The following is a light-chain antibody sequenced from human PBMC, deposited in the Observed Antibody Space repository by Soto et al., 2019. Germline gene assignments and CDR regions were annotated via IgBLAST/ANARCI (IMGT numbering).Light chain of an antibody. CDR1: SSDVGGYNY. V-gene: IGLV2-14*01. CDR3: SSYTSSSIHYV. Sequence: QSVLTQPASVSGSPVQSITISCTGTSSDVGGYNYVSWYQQHPGKAPKLMIYDVSNRPSGVSNRFSGSKSGNTASLTISGLQAEEEADYYCSSYTSSSIHYVFGTGTKVTVL. CDR2: DVS. J-gene: IGLJ1*01.